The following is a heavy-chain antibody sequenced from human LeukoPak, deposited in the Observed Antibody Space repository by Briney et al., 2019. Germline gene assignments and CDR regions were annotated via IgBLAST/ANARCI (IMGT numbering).Heavy chain of an antibody. CDR1: GGSISSGSYY. D-gene: IGHD5-18*01. CDR3: ARGQKYRNGYTVTELGSGYFDY. V-gene: IGHV4-61*02. CDR2: FYTSGST. Sequence: SETLSLTCTVSGGSISSGSYYWSWIRQPAGEGLEWIGRFYTSGSTNYNPSLKSRVTISVDTSKNQFSLKLSSVTAADTAVYYCARGQKYRNGYTVTELGSGYFDYWGQGTLVTVSS. J-gene: IGHJ4*02.